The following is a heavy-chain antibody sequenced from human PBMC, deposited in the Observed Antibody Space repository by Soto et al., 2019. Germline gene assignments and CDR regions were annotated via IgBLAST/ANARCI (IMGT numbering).Heavy chain of an antibody. CDR3: ARGTIVARQHLDY. CDR2: ISIRGGDE. J-gene: IGHJ4*02. CDR1: GFTFSSDA. D-gene: IGHD6-6*01. Sequence: QVQLVESGGGVVQPGMSLRLSCAASGFTFSSDAMHWARQAPGKGLEWVTVISIRGGDEYYAESVRGRFTISRDESKNTVYLQMDSLRVEDTAVYYCARGTIVARQHLDYWGQGTLVTVSS. V-gene: IGHV3-30*03.